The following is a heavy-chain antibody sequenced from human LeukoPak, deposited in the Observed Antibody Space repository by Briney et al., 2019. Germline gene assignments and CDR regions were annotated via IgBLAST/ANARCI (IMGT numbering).Heavy chain of an antibody. J-gene: IGHJ4*02. Sequence: GRSLRLSCIASGFSFSEHGMHWVRQAPGKGLEWVAVISYDGSNKYYADSVKGRFTISRDNSKNTLYLQMNSLRAEDTAVYYCASLSGSSTFDYWGQGTLVTVSS. D-gene: IGHD2-15*01. CDR1: GFSFSEHG. V-gene: IGHV3-30*19. CDR2: ISYDGSNK. CDR3: ASLSGSSTFDY.